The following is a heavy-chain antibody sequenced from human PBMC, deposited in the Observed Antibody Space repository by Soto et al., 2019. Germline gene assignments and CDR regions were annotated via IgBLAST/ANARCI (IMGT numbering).Heavy chain of an antibody. Sequence: PSETLSLTCAVYGGSFSGYYCSWIRQPPGKGLEWIGEINHSGSTNYNPSLKSRVTISVDTSKNQFSLKLSSVTAADTAVYYCARGQRGYCSSTSCSNWFDPGGQGTLVTVS. CDR1: GGSFSGYY. J-gene: IGHJ5*02. CDR2: INHSGST. D-gene: IGHD2-2*01. V-gene: IGHV4-34*01. CDR3: ARGQRGYCSSTSCSNWFDP.